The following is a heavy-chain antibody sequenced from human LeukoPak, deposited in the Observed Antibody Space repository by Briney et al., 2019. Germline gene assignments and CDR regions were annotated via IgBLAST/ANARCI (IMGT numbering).Heavy chain of an antibody. Sequence: GASVKVSCKASGGTFSSYAISWVRQAPGQGLEWMGGIIPIFGTANYAQKFQGRVTITADESTSTAYMELSSLRSEDTAVYYCARGSYDFWSGYIPYYYYYGMDVWGQGTTVTVSS. CDR2: IIPIFGTA. CDR1: GGTFSSYA. CDR3: ARGSYDFWSGYIPYYYYYGMDV. J-gene: IGHJ6*02. D-gene: IGHD3-3*01. V-gene: IGHV1-69*13.